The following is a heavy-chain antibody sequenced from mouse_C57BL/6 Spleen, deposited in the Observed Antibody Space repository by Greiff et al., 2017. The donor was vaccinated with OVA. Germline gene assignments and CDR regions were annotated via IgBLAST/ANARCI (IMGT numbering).Heavy chain of an antibody. CDR3: ARDRITTVVGKAY. CDR1: GYSITSGYY. V-gene: IGHV3-6*01. CDR2: ISYDGRN. Sequence: EVQLQQSGPGLVKPSQSLSLTCSVTGYSITSGYYWNWIRQFPGNKLEWMGYISYDGRNNYNLSLKNRISITRDTSKNQFFLKLNSVTTEDTATYYCARDRITTVVGKAYWGQGTLVTVSA. D-gene: IGHD1-1*01. J-gene: IGHJ3*01.